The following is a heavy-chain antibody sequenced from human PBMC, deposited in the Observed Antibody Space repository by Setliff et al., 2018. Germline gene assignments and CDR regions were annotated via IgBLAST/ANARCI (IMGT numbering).Heavy chain of an antibody. CDR3: ARTCSGSGCYAGLES. D-gene: IGHD2-15*01. V-gene: IGHV3-33*08. Sequence: GGSLRLSCAASGFTFSDYWMHWIRQVPGEGLEWVAVIWDDGVKKYHADSVKGRFTISRDNSKNTLYLQMNSLRPEDTAVYYCARTCSGSGCYAGLESWGQGTPVTVSS. CDR1: GFTFSDYW. J-gene: IGHJ4*02. CDR2: IWDDGVKK.